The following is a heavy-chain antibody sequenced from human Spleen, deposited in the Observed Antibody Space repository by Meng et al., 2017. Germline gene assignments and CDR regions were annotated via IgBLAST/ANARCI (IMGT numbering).Heavy chain of an antibody. Sequence: GQMVGCGGGVVQRGTCLRLSCAASGFTFSDQAMHWVRRAPVKGLVWVSRTSRDGSDTVYADSVKGRFTMSRDNAKNTLYLQMNSLRAEDTAVYYCASSIATRPVADYWGQGTLVTVSS. V-gene: IGHV3-74*02. CDR2: TSRDGSDT. CDR3: ASSIATRPVADY. J-gene: IGHJ4*02. D-gene: IGHD6-6*01. CDR1: GFTFSDQA.